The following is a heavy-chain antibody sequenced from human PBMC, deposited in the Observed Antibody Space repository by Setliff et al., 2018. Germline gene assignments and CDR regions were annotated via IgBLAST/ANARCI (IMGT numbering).Heavy chain of an antibody. V-gene: IGHV1-2*02. Sequence: ASVKVSCKASGYTFTNYTIHWARQAPGQGLEWMGWINPNSGGTNYAQKFQGRVTMTRDTSISTAYMELSRLRSDDTAVYYCARGIVTVVVPAAIPYWGYYGMDVWGQGTTVTVSS. J-gene: IGHJ6*02. CDR3: ARGIVTVVVPAAIPYWGYYGMDV. CDR1: GYTFTNYT. CDR2: INPNSGGT. D-gene: IGHD2-2*01.